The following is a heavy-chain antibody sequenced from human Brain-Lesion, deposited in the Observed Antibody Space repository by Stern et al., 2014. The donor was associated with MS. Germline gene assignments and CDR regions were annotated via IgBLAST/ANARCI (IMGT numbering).Heavy chain of an antibody. Sequence: VQLVESGPGLVKPSETLSLTCTVAGGSVSSTSYAWAWIRQPPGKGLEWIGTIYYSGNTYYSPSLTSRLTLSLDQSKNQFPLQLRSGTAADTAVYYCAGEEDIRYCSGGSCTGNWFDPWGQGTLVTVSS. D-gene: IGHD2-15*01. CDR1: GGSVSSTSYA. CDR3: AGEEDIRYCSGGSCTGNWFDP. V-gene: IGHV4-39*01. J-gene: IGHJ5*02. CDR2: IYYSGNT.